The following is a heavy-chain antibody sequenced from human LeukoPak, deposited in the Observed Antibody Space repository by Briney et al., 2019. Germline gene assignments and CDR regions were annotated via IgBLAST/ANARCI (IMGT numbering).Heavy chain of an antibody. J-gene: IGHJ4*02. CDR1: GFTFGDYA. CDR3: TTDYGGNSGVSG. Sequence: GGSLRLSCTASGFTFGDYAVSWFRQAPGKVLEWVGFIRSKAYGGTTEYAASVKGRFTISRDDSKSIAYLQMNSLKTEDTAVYYCTTDYGGNSGVSGWGQGTLVTVSS. V-gene: IGHV3-49*03. D-gene: IGHD4-23*01. CDR2: IRSKAYGGTT.